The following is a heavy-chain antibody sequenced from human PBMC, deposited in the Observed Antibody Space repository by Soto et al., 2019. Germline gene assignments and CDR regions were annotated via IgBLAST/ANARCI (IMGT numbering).Heavy chain of an antibody. V-gene: IGHV4-59*01. Sequence: QVQLQESGPGLVKPSETLSLTCTVSGGSISSYYWSWIRQPPGKGLEWIGYIYYSGSTNYNPSLKSRVTISVDTSKNQFSLKLSSVTAADTAVYYCARCTSVVAANLYYYYYYMDVWGKGTTVTVSS. CDR2: IYYSGST. D-gene: IGHD2-15*01. J-gene: IGHJ6*03. CDR1: GGSISSYY. CDR3: ARCTSVVAANLYYYYYYMDV.